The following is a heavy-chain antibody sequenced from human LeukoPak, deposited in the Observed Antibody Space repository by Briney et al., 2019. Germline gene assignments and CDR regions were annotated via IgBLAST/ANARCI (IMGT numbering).Heavy chain of an antibody. CDR3: ARGPKDHFYFDYYDSSGYFDY. CDR1: GFTFSSYS. D-gene: IGHD3-22*01. V-gene: IGHV3-21*01. Sequence: GGPLRLSCAASGFTFSSYSRNGVRQAPGKGLEWVSSISSSSSYIYYADSVKGRFTISRDNAKNSLYLQMNGLRAEDTAVYYCARGPKDHFYFDYYDSSGYFDYWGQGTLVTVSS. CDR2: ISSSSSYI. J-gene: IGHJ4*02.